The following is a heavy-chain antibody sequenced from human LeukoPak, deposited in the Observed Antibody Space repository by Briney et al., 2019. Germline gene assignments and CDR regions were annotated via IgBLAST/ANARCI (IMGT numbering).Heavy chain of an antibody. Sequence: ASVMVSCKASGYTFTSYAIHWVRQAPGQRLEWMGWIHAGNGNAKYSQKFQGRVTITAGTSASTAYMELSSLRSEDTAVYYCARDSPYYYDGSGYYYGYFDYWGQGTLVTVSS. V-gene: IGHV1-3*01. CDR2: IHAGNGNA. D-gene: IGHD3-22*01. CDR1: GYTFTSYA. J-gene: IGHJ4*02. CDR3: ARDSPYYYDGSGYYYGYFDY.